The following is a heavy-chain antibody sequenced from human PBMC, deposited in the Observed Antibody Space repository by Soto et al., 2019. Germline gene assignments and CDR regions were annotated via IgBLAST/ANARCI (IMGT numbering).Heavy chain of an antibody. Sequence: PGGSLRLSCAASGFTFSSYAMHWVRQAPGKGLEWVAVISYDGSNKYYADSVKGRFTISRDNSKNTLYLQMNSLRAEDTAVYYCARDRLYDSNTYYCNYGMDVWGQGTTVTVSS. CDR2: ISYDGSNK. CDR3: ARDRLYDSNTYYCNYGMDV. D-gene: IGHD3-22*01. V-gene: IGHV3-30-3*01. CDR1: GFTFSSYA. J-gene: IGHJ6*02.